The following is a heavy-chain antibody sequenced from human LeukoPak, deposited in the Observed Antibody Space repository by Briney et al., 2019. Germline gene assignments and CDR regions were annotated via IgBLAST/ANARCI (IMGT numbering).Heavy chain of an antibody. D-gene: IGHD3-16*02. V-gene: IGHV4-59*12. CDR2: IYYSGST. Sequence: SETLSLTCTVSGGSISSYYWSWIRQPPGKGLEWIGYIYYSGSTNYNPSLKSRVTISVDTSKNQFSLKLSSVTAADTAVYYCARVNYDYVWGSYRYTRYFDYWGQGTLVTVSS. J-gene: IGHJ4*02. CDR3: ARVNYDYVWGSYRYTRYFDY. CDR1: GGSISSYY.